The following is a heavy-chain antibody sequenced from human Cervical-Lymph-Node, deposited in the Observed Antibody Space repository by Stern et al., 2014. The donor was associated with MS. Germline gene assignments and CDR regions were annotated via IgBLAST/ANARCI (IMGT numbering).Heavy chain of an antibody. D-gene: IGHD2-15*01. Sequence: VQLVQSGPGLVKPSETLSLTCTVSGASTSNYYWGWIRQPPGNGLEWIGYMYHSGRSNYNPSLKSRLTISVDTSKNHFSLKLTSGTAADTAVYYCARVLVAATVGMDVWGQGTTVTVSS. J-gene: IGHJ6*02. CDR2: MYHSGRS. V-gene: IGHV4-59*08. CDR3: ARVLVAATVGMDV. CDR1: GASTSNYY.